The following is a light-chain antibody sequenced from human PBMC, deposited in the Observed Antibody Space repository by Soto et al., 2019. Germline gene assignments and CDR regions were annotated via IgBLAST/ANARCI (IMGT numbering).Light chain of an antibody. Sequence: QSVLTQPPSASGTPGQRVIISCLGGNSNIGTNYVYWYQQFPGTAPRLLIQSTDERPSGVPDRFAGSKSGTSAYLAISGQQSEDEADYYCAALDDNLSIQVFGTGTKVTVL. V-gene: IGLV1-47*02. J-gene: IGLJ1*01. CDR3: AALDDNLSIQV. CDR2: STD. CDR1: NSNIGTNY.